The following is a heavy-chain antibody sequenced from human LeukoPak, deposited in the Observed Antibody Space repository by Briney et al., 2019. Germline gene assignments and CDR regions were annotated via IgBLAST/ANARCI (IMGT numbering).Heavy chain of an antibody. D-gene: IGHD5-18*01. CDR3: ARVGQLGHAFDI. J-gene: IGHJ3*02. V-gene: IGHV4-34*01. CDR2: INHSGST. CDR1: GGSFSGYY. Sequence: SETLSLTCAVYGGSFSGYYWSWIRQPPGKGLEWIGEINHSGSTNYNPSLKSRVTISVDTSKNQFSLKLSSVTAADTAVYYCARVGQLGHAFDIWGQGTMVTVSS.